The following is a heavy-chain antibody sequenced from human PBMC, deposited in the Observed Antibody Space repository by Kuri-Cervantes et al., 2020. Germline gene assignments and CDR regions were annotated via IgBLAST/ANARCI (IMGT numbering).Heavy chain of an antibody. J-gene: IGHJ5*02. CDR1: GYSFTSYR. CDR2: IYPGDSDT. CDR3: ARSRGVIVSLNWFDP. D-gene: IGHD3-16*02. Sequence: KVSCKGSGYSFTSYRIGWVRQMPGKGREWRGIIYPGDSDTRYSPSFQGQGTISADKTIRTASLQWSGLKASDTAMYYCARSRGVIVSLNWFDPWGQGTLVTVSS. V-gene: IGHV5-51*01.